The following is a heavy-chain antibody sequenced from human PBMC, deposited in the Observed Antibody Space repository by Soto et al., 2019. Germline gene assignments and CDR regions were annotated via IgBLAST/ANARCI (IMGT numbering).Heavy chain of an antibody. CDR3: ARDAMAGYYFDS. J-gene: IGHJ4*02. V-gene: IGHV3-30-3*01. D-gene: IGHD2-2*01. Sequence: QVQLVESGGGVVQPGRSLRLSCVASGFTFSTCAIHWVRQAPGKGLEWVAGISYDGSIEYYPDSVKSRFTISRDNSKNTLYLQMNSLRAEDTAVYYCARDAMAGYYFDSWGQGTLVTVSS. CDR1: GFTFSTCA. CDR2: ISYDGSIE.